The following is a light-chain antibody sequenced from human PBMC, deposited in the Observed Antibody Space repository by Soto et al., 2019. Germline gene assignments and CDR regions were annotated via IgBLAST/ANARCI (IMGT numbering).Light chain of an antibody. CDR3: QQYNNWLWT. V-gene: IGKV3-15*01. CDR1: QSVNSH. Sequence: EIVMTQSPATLSVSPGERATISRRASQSVNSHLAWYQQRPGQAPRLLIYGASTRATGVPARFSGSGYGTEFTLTINSLQSEDFAVYYCQQYNNWLWTFGQGTKVDI. CDR2: GAS. J-gene: IGKJ1*01.